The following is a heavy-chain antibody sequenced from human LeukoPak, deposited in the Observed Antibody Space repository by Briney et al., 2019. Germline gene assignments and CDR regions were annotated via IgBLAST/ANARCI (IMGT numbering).Heavy chain of an antibody. D-gene: IGHD2-2*02. Sequence: ASAKVSCKASGYTFTSYYMHWVRQAPGQGLEWMGIINPSGGSTSYAQKFQGRVTMTRDTSTSTVYMELSSLRSEDTAVYYCARAEGFYCSSTSCYSGYWGQGTLVTVSS. J-gene: IGHJ4*02. CDR3: ARAEGFYCSSTSCYSGY. CDR1: GYTFTSYY. CDR2: INPSGGST. V-gene: IGHV1-46*01.